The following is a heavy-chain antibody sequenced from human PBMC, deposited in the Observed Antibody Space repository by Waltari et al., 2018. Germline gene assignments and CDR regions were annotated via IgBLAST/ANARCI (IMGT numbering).Heavy chain of an antibody. V-gene: IGHV4-59*12. J-gene: IGHJ4*02. Sequence: QVQLQESGPGLLKHSETLSLTCAVSGGSISGYYWSWIRQAPGKGLEWIGYIYGDSGSTNYSPSLKSRVTISIDTSKNQFSLKLTSVTAADTAVYYCARSGNNIVFDFWGQGVLVTVSS. CDR2: IYGDSGST. D-gene: IGHD1-1*01. CDR1: GGSISGYY. CDR3: ARSGNNIVFDF.